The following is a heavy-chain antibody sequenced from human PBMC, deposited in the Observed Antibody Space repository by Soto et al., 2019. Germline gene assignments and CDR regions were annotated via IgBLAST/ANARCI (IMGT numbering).Heavy chain of an antibody. J-gene: IGHJ4*02. D-gene: IGHD2-15*01. CDR3: ARILGYCSGDSCTIDY. V-gene: IGHV3-21*01. Sequence: DVQLVESGGGLVKPGGSLRLSCAASGFTFNTYRMNWVRQAPGKGLEWVSSISGGSTYIFYADSVRGRFTISRDSAKNSLYLQMNSLRAEDTAVYYCARILGYCSGDSCTIDYWGQGTLVTVSS. CDR1: GFTFNTYR. CDR2: ISGGSTYI.